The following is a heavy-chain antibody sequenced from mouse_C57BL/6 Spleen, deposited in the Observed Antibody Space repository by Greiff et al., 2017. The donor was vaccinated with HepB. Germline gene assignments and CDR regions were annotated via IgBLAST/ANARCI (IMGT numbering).Heavy chain of an antibody. V-gene: IGHV1-81*01. CDR2: IYPRSGNT. CDR3: AREGEFITTVGGYFDV. D-gene: IGHD1-1*01. CDR1: GYTFTSYG. Sequence: QVHVKQSGAELARPGASVKLSCKASGYTFTSYGISWVKQRTGQGLEWIGEIYPRSGNTYYNEKFKGKATLTADKSSSTAYMELRSLTSEDSAVYFCAREGEFITTVGGYFDVWGTGTTVTVSS. J-gene: IGHJ1*03.